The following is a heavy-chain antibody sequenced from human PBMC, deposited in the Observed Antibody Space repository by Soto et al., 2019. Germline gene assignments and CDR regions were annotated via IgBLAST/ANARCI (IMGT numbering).Heavy chain of an antibody. Sequence: SVKVSCKASGGTFSSYAISWVRQAPGQGLEWMGGIIPIFGTANYAQKFQGRVTITADESTTTAYMELSSLRSEDTAVYYGGGSRPLGVCWGQGTLVTVS. CDR3: GGSRPLGVC. V-gene: IGHV1-69*13. CDR1: GGTFSSYA. D-gene: IGHD3-16*01. CDR2: IIPIFGTA. J-gene: IGHJ1*01.